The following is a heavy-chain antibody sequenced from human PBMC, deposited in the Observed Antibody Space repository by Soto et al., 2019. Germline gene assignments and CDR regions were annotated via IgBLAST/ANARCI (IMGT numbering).Heavy chain of an antibody. D-gene: IGHD1-26*01. CDR3: ARDRNWELL. Sequence: EVQLVESGGGLVQPGGSLRLSCAASGFTFSSYEMNWVRQAPGKGLEWVSYITSSGSTIYYADSVKGRFTIYRDNAKNSLYLQMNSLRAEDTAVYYCARDRNWELLWGQGTLVTVSS. J-gene: IGHJ4*02. CDR1: GFTFSSYE. V-gene: IGHV3-48*03. CDR2: ITSSGSTI.